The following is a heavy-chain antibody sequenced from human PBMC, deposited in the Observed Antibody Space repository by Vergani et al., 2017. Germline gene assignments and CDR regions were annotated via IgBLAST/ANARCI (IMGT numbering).Heavy chain of an antibody. Sequence: QVQLHESGPGLVKPSQTLSLTCTVSGGFITSGSFYWSWIRQPAGKGLEWIGRIHSSGTTNYTPSLKSRVTLSVDTSKNQLSLRMTSVTAADTAVYYCARDSWTSELRGVYWFDTWGQGTLVSVSS. CDR3: ARDSWTSELRGVYWFDT. D-gene: IGHD3-10*01. CDR2: IHSSGTT. V-gene: IGHV4-61*02. CDR1: GGFITSGSFY. J-gene: IGHJ5*02.